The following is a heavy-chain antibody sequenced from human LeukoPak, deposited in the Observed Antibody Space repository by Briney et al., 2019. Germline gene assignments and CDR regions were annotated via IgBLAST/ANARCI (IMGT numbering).Heavy chain of an antibody. CDR1: GGSISSYY. CDR3: ARTPRGYYGMDV. J-gene: IGHJ6*02. V-gene: IGHV4-59*01. Sequence: PSETLSLTCTVSGGSISSYYWSWIRQPPGKGLEWIGYIYYSGSTNYNPSLKSRVTISVDTSKNQFSLKLSSVTAADTAVYYCARTPRGYYGMDVWGQGTTVTVSS. CDR2: IYYSGST.